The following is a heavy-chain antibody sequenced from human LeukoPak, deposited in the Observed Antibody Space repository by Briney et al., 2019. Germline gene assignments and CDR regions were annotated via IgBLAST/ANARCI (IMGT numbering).Heavy chain of an antibody. CDR1: GYTFTGYY. CDR3: ARPYSSSWYVGYGY. V-gene: IGHV1-2*04. CDR2: INPNSGGT. D-gene: IGHD6-13*01. Sequence: ASVTVSCTASGYTFTGYYMHWVRQAPGQGREWMGWINPNSGGTNYAQKFQGWVTMTRDTSISTAYMDLSRVRSDDTAVYCCARPYSSSWYVGYGYWGQGTLVTVSS. J-gene: IGHJ4*02.